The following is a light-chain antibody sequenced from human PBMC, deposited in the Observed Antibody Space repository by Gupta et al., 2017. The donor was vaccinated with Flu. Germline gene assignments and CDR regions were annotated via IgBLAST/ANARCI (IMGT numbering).Light chain of an antibody. CDR2: DAS. V-gene: IGKV3-11*01. Sequence: EIVLTQSPATLSLSPGERATLSCRASQSVSSYLAWYQQKPGQAPRLLIYDASNKDAGIPACFSGSGEKKDFTLTSRRLENEDCEVYYEHQRSTSCNFGQGTQLDIK. CDR3: HQRSTSCN. CDR1: QSVSSY. J-gene: IGKJ2*02.